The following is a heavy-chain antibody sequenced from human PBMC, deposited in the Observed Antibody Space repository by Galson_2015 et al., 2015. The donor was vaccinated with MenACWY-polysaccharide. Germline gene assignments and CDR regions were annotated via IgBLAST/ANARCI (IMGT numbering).Heavy chain of an antibody. D-gene: IGHD5-18*01. V-gene: IGHV4-34*01. CDR2: INQSGLA. Sequence: ETLSLTCGVSGGSFSGYYWGWLRQSPGKGLEWIGEINQSGLANYNPSLKSRATISIETSKNQDSLKVTSLTAADAAVYYCARVRWGYSYGYFNIDQWGQGTLVTVSS. J-gene: IGHJ4*02. CDR1: GGSFSGYY. CDR3: ARVRWGYSYGYFNIDQ.